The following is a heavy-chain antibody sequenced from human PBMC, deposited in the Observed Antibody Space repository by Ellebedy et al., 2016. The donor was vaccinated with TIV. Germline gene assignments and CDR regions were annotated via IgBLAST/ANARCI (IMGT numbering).Heavy chain of an antibody. D-gene: IGHD2-15*01. CDR1: GGSFSGYY. CDR2: INHSGST. J-gene: IGHJ4*02. CDR3: ARELGYCSGGSCYGGTFHY. Sequence: MPSETLSLTCAVYGGSFSGYYWSWIRQPPGKGLEWIGEINHSGSTNYNPSLKSRVTISVDTSRNQFSLKLSSVTAADTAVYYCARELGYCSGGSCYGGTFHYWGQGTLVTVSS. V-gene: IGHV4-34*01.